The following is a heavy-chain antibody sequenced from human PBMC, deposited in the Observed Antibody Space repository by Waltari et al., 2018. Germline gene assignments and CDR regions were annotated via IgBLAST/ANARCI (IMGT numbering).Heavy chain of an antibody. CDR1: GFIFSRFA. CDR3: TKMRRNLPRDIIDN. J-gene: IGHJ4*02. CDR2: SSAWSGNT. V-gene: IGHV3-23*01. Sequence: EVQLLESGGGLVQRGGSLRLSCAVSGFIFSRFAMSWFGHTPGKGLDCVEVSSAWSGNTYYAYSVQGRFTISRDNSKKRVFLQMNSLRAEDTATYYCTKMRRNLPRDIIDNWGQGTQVIIAS.